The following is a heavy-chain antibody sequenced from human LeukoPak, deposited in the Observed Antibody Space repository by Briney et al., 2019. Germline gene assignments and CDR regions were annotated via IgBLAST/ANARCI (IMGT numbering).Heavy chain of an antibody. V-gene: IGHV3-23*01. Sequence: GGSLRLSCTASGFTFSSYTMSWVRQAPGKGLKWVSTITTGGPNSYYADSVKGRFTVSRDDSKNTLYLQMNSLRAEDTAVYYCAKDGGLWVSAHWGDSWGRGTLVTVSS. CDR2: ITTGGPNS. CDR1: GFTFSSYT. CDR3: AKDGGLWVSAHWGDS. J-gene: IGHJ4*02. D-gene: IGHD7-27*01.